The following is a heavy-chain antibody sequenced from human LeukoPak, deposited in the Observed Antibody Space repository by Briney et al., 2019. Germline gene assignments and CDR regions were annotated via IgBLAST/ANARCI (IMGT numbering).Heavy chain of an antibody. CDR1: GYTFTSYY. J-gene: IGHJ4*02. V-gene: IGHV1-46*01. D-gene: IGHD4-11*01. CDR2: INPSGGST. CDR3: ARWTTTYLDY. Sequence: ASVKVSCKASGYTFTSYYIHWVRQAPGQGLEWMGIINPSGGSTNYXXKFXGXVTMTRDTSTSTVYMELSSLRSEDSAVYYCARWTTTYLDYWGQGTLVTVSS.